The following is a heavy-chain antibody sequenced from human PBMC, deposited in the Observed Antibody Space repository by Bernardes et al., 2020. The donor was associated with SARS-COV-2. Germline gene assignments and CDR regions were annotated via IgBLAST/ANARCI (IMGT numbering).Heavy chain of an antibody. CDR3: ARENGITFGGVIVIRTTYDAFDI. J-gene: IGHJ3*02. CDR2: ISSSSSYI. CDR1: GFTFSSYS. Sequence: SLRLSFAASGFTFSSYSMNWVRQAPGKGLEWVSSISSSSSYIYYADSVKGRFTISRDNAKNSLYLQMNSLRAEDTAVYYCARENGITFGGVIVIRTTYDAFDIWGQGTMVTVSS. V-gene: IGHV3-21*01. D-gene: IGHD3-16*02.